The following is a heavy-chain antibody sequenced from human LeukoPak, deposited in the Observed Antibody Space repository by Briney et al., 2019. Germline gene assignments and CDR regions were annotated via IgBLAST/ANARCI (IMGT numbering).Heavy chain of an antibody. J-gene: IGHJ4*02. CDR3: ARAGFTFSDYFGSFFDY. D-gene: IGHD3-10*01. CDR1: GYTFTGYW. Sequence: GASVKVSCKAFGYTFTGYWMHWVRQAPGQGPEWMGVISPSGGSTIYAQKFKGRVTLTRDMSTSTDYLELSSLRSEDTAVYYCARAGFTFSDYFGSFFDYWGQGTLVTVSS. CDR2: ISPSGGST. V-gene: IGHV1-46*01.